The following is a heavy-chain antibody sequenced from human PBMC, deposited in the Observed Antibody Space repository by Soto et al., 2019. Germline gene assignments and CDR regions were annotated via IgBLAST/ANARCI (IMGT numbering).Heavy chain of an antibody. CDR3: AIPSGLTVPGPDY. V-gene: IGHV3-23*01. Sequence: GSLRVSCAASGFTFSNYAMSWVRQAPGKGLEWVSAISGGAVSTYFADSVKGRFTISRDNSKNTLYLQMNRLRADDTAVYYWAIPSGLTVPGPDYWGQGTLVT. J-gene: IGHJ4*02. D-gene: IGHD6-19*01. CDR1: GFTFSNYA. CDR2: ISGGAVST.